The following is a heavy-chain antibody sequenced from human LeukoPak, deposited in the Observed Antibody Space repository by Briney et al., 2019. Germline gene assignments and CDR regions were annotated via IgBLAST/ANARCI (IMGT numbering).Heavy chain of an antibody. V-gene: IGHV4-30-2*01. D-gene: IGHD2-15*01. CDR3: ARTIGVVAATNWFDP. CDR1: GGSISSGGYS. J-gene: IGHJ5*02. CDR2: IYYSGST. Sequence: SETLSLTCAVSGGSISSGGYSWSWIRQPPGKGLEWIGYIYYSGSTYYNPSLKSRVTMSVDTSKNQFSLKLSSVTAVDTAVYYCARTIGVVAATNWFDPWGQGTLVTVSS.